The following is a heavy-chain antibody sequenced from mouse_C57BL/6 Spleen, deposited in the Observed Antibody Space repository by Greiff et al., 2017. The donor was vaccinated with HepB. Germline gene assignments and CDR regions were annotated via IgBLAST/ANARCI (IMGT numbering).Heavy chain of an antibody. CDR3: TREGDYDGAMDY. D-gene: IGHD2-4*01. CDR1: GYTFTDYE. J-gene: IGHJ4*01. CDR2: IDPETGGT. V-gene: IGHV1-15*01. Sequence: QVQLQQSGAELVRPGASVTLSCKASGYTFTDYEMHWVKQTPVHGLEWIGAIDPETGGTAYNQKFKGKAILTADKSSSTAYMELLSLTSEDSAVYYCTREGDYDGAMDYWGQGTSVTVSS.